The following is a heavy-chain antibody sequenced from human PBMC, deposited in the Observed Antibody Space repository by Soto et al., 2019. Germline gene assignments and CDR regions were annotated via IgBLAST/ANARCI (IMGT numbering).Heavy chain of an antibody. CDR1: GFTFDDYA. CDR2: ISWDGGST. J-gene: IGHJ6*02. Sequence: PGGSLRLSCAASGFTFDDYAMHWVRQAPGKGLEWVSLISWDGGSTYYADSVKGRFTISRDNSKNSLYLQMNSLRAEDTALYYCAKAAEYSSSWYYYYYGMDVWGQGTTVTVSS. V-gene: IGHV3-43D*04. CDR3: AKAAEYSSSWYYYYYGMDV. D-gene: IGHD6-13*01.